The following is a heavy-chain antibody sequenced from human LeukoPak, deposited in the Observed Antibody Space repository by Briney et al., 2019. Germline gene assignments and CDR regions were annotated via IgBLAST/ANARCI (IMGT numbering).Heavy chain of an antibody. Sequence: ASVKVSCKASGYTFTGYYMHWVRQAPGQGLEWMGWINPNSGGTNYAQKFQGRVTMTRDTSISTAYMELGRLRSDDTAVYYCAREDYDILTGYYYYYYGMDVWGQGTTVTVSS. D-gene: IGHD3-9*01. J-gene: IGHJ6*02. CDR3: AREDYDILTGYYYYYYGMDV. CDR1: GYTFTGYY. CDR2: INPNSGGT. V-gene: IGHV1-2*02.